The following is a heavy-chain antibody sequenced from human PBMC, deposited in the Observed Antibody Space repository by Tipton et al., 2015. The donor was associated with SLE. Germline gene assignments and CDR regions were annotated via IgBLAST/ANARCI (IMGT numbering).Heavy chain of an antibody. CDR3: ARDPGTGDNFDY. CDR2: IFYTGST. V-gene: IGHV4-59*01. Sequence: TLSLTCTVSGGSISSYFWTWIRQPPGKGLEWIGHIFYTGSTRYNPSLKSRVTISVDTSKSQIFLKMSSVTAADTAVYYCARDPGTGDNFDYWGQGVLITVSS. J-gene: IGHJ4*02. D-gene: IGHD3-10*01. CDR1: GGSISSYF.